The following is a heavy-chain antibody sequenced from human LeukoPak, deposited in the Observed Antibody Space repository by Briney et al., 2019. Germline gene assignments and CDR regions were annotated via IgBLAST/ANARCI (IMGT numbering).Heavy chain of an antibody. V-gene: IGHV4-59*01. CDR1: GGSISAYY. CDR3: ARFGTSSSRFFDQ. Sequence: SETLSLTCTVSGGSISAYYWSWIRQPPGKGLEWLGYIHYSGTTNYYPSLKSRVTLALDTSKNQFSLKLNSVTAADTAVYYCARFGTSSSRFFDQWGQGTLVTVSS. CDR2: IHYSGTT. J-gene: IGHJ4*02. D-gene: IGHD6-6*01.